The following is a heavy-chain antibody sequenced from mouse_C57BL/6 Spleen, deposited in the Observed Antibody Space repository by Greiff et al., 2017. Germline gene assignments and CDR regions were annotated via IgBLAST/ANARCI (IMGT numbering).Heavy chain of an antibody. V-gene: IGHV2-5*01. CDR2: IWRGGST. CDR3: AKNEGLPYYFDY. D-gene: IGHD3-3*01. Sequence: VHLVESGPGLVQPSQSLSITCTVSGFSLTSYGVHWVRQSPGKGLEWLGVIWRGGSTDYNAAFMSRLSITKDTSKSQVFFKMNSLQADDTAIYYCAKNEGLPYYFDYWGQGTTLTVSS. CDR1: GFSLTSYG. J-gene: IGHJ2*01.